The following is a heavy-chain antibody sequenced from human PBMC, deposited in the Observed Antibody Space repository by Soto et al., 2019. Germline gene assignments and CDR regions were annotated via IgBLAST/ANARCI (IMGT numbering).Heavy chain of an antibody. CDR3: TTDDYYDSSGYYFDI. J-gene: IGHJ3*02. D-gene: IGHD3-22*01. CDR2: IKSKTDGGTT. V-gene: IGHV3-15*01. CDR1: GFTFSNAW. Sequence: PGGSLRLSCAASGFTFSNAWMSWVRQAPGKGLEWVGRIKSKTDGGTTDYAAPVKGRFTISRDDSKNTLYLQMNSLKTEDTAVYYCTTDDYYDSSGYYFDIWGQGTMVTVS.